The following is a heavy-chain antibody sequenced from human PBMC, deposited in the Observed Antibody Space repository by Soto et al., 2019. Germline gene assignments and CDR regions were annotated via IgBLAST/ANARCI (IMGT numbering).Heavy chain of an antibody. J-gene: IGHJ4*02. D-gene: IGHD2-21*02. CDR1: GVSISNYY. Sequence: SETLSLTCTVSGVSISNYYWSWIRQPPGKGLEWIGYIYYSGSTNYNPSLKSRVTISVDTSKNQFSLKLSSVTAADTAVYYCARVCGGDCRDYWGQGTLVTVSS. CDR3: ARVCGGDCRDY. CDR2: IYYSGST. V-gene: IGHV4-59*01.